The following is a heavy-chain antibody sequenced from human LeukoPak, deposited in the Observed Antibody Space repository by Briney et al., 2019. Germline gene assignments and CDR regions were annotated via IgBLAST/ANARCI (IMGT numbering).Heavy chain of an antibody. CDR1: GFTLSSSY. D-gene: IGHD3-3*01. V-gene: IGHV3-48*01. Sequence: GGTLRPSSAASGFTLSSSYMSWVRQAPGQRLEWVSYIGSSSSTMFYAVSVKGRFTISRDNAKNSLYLQMNSLRAEDTAVYYCARARRGDDELYYYYDYMDVWGKGTTVSVSS. J-gene: IGHJ6*03. CDR2: IGSSSSTM. CDR3: ARARRGDDELYYYYDYMDV.